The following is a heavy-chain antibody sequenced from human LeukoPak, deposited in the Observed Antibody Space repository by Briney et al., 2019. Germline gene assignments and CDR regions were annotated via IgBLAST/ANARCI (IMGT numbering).Heavy chain of an antibody. J-gene: IGHJ4*02. D-gene: IGHD3-9*01. Sequence: GGSLRLSCAASGFTFSSYAMHWVRQAPGKGLEYVSAISSNGGSTYYANSVRGRFTISRDNSKNTLYLQMGSLRAEDMAVYYCARGLDVLRYFDWLLQLDYWGQGTLVTVSS. CDR3: ARGLDVLRYFDWLLQLDY. CDR1: GFTFSSYA. CDR2: ISSNGGST. V-gene: IGHV3-64*01.